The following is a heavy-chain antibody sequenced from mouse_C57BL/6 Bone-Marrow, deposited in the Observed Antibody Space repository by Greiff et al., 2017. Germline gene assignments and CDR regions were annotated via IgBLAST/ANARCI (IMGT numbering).Heavy chain of an antibody. V-gene: IGHV1-64*01. CDR3: ASPYYGSSSFAS. J-gene: IGHJ3*01. Sequence: VQLQQPGAELVKPGASVKLSCKASGYTFTSYWMHWVKQRPGQGLEWIGMIHPNSGSTNYNEKFKSKATLTVDKSSSTASMQLSSLTSEDSAVYYCASPYYGSSSFASWGQERLVTVS. CDR1: GYTFTSYW. CDR2: IHPNSGST. D-gene: IGHD1-1*01.